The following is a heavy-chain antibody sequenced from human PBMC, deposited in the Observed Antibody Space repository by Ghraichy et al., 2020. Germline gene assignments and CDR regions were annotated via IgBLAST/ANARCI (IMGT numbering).Heavy chain of an antibody. V-gene: IGHV3-21*01. CDR1: GFTFSSYS. D-gene: IGHD3-22*01. CDR2: ISSSSSYI. J-gene: IGHJ4*02. CDR3: ARERTYYYDSSGYYGDY. Sequence: GESLNISCAASGFTFSSYSMNWVRQAPGKGLEWVSSISSSSSYIYYADSVKGRFTISRDNAKNSLYLQMNSLRAEDTAVYYCARERTYYYDSSGYYGDYWGQRTLVTVSS.